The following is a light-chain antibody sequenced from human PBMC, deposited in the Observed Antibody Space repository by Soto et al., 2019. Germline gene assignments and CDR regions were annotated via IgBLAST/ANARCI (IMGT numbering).Light chain of an antibody. CDR3: QQYNNLPRA. V-gene: IGKV3-15*01. Sequence: DIGMTQSPATLSVSTGDRATLSCRTSQSVSSNLAWYQQKPGQAPRLLIYGASTRATGIPARFSGSGSGTEFTLTISSLQSEDFAVYYCQQYNNLPRAFGQGTKVEIK. J-gene: IGKJ1*01. CDR1: QSVSSN. CDR2: GAS.